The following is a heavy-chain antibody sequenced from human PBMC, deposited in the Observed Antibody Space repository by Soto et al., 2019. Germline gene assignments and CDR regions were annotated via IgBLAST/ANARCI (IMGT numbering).Heavy chain of an antibody. CDR3: AKANSFSCSGTTCYAFYFDY. V-gene: IGHV3-23*01. CDR2: ISGSGGRT. Sequence: EVQLLESGGGFVPPGGSLRLSCAVSGFTFSSYAMSWVRQAPGKGLEWISYISGSGGRTYYADSVKGRFTISRDNSKNTVYLQMNSLRVEDTAVYYWAKANSFSCSGTTCYAFYFDYWGQGTLVTVSS. J-gene: IGHJ4*02. D-gene: IGHD2-2*01. CDR1: GFTFSSYA.